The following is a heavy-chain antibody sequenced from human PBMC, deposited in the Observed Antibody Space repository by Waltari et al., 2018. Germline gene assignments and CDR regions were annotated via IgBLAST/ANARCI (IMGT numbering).Heavy chain of an antibody. CDR1: GGSVSSGSYY. CDR3: ARARIVVVDWYFDL. D-gene: IGHD2-21*01. V-gene: IGHV4-61*01. J-gene: IGHJ2*01. CDR2: IYYSGST. Sequence: QVQLQESGPGLVKPSETLSLTCTVSGGSVSSGSYYWRWIRQPPGKGLEWIGYIYYSGSTNYNPSLKSRVTISVDTSKNQFSLKLSSVTAADTAVYYCARARIVVVDWYFDLWGRGTLVTVSS.